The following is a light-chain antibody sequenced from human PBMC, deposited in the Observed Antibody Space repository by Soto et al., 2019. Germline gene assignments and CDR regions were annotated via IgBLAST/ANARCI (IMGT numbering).Light chain of an antibody. CDR3: QLSQQRSGWPPSA. J-gene: IGKJ5*01. CDR2: DAS. CDR1: ERISHS. V-gene: IGKV3-11*01. Sequence: DIVLTQSPATLSLSPGNRVTLSCRANERISHSLAWYQQRPGQAPRILIYDASFRATGIPERFSGSGSGTDFSLSISRLEPENFAVYYCQLSQQRSGWPPSAFGQGTRLDLK.